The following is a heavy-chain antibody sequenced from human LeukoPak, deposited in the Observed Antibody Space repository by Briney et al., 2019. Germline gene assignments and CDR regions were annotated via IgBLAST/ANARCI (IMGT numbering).Heavy chain of an antibody. Sequence: GGSLRLSCAASGFTFSNFEMNWVRQAPGKGLEWVSYISSSGSTIYYADSVKGRFTISRDNAKNSLYLQMNSLRVEDTALYYCARDVAVGPVYWGQGTLVTVSS. J-gene: IGHJ1*01. CDR1: GFTFSNFE. CDR2: ISSSGSTI. CDR3: ARDVAVGPVY. V-gene: IGHV3-48*03.